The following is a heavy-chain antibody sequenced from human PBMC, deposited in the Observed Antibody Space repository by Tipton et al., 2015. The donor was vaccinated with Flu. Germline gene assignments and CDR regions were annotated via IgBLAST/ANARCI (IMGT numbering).Heavy chain of an antibody. CDR2: IYYSGST. CDR1: GGSISSGGYY. J-gene: IGHJ4*02. Sequence: TLSPTCTVSGGSISSGGYYWSWIRQHPGKGLEWIGYIYYSGSTYYNPSLKSRVTISIDTSKNQFSLKLSSVTAADTAVYYCARALQNYFDYWGQGTLVTVSS. V-gene: IGHV4-31*03. CDR3: ARALQNYFDY.